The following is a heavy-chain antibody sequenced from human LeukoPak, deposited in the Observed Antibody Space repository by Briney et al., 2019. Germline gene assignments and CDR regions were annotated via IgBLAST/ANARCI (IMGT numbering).Heavy chain of an antibody. CDR1: GFTFSSYG. CDR2: IRYDGSNK. D-gene: IGHD3-3*01. J-gene: IGHJ6*03. Sequence: GGSLRLSCAASGFTFSSYGVHWVRQAPGKGLEWVAFIRYDGSNKYYADSVKGRFTISRDNSKNTLYLQMNSLRAEDTAVYYCAKDVGEDFWSGYYYYYYYMDVWGKGTTVTVSS. CDR3: AKDVGEDFWSGYYYYYYYMDV. V-gene: IGHV3-30*02.